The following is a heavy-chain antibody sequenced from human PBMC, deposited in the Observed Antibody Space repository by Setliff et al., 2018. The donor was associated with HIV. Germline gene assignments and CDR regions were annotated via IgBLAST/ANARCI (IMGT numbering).Heavy chain of an antibody. V-gene: IGHV3-49*04. J-gene: IGHJ4*02. CDR2: IKSKTYGEKT. CDR1: GFTFSDHA. CDR3: TLLPGTY. Sequence: PGGSLRLSCAASGFTFSDHAMSWVRQAPGKGLEWIGLIKSKTYGEKTEYAASVKGRFTFSRDDSKSIAYLQMNSLKTEDSGMYYCTLLPGTYWGQGTLVTVSS.